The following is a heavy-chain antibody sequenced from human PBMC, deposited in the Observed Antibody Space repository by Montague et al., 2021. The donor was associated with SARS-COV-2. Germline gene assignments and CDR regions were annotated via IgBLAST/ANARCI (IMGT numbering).Heavy chain of an antibody. D-gene: IGHD3-3*01. CDR3: ARGEWLLSLFYYYYMGV. CDR1: GFTFSSYW. V-gene: IGHV3-74*01. J-gene: IGHJ6*03. Sequence: SLRLSCAASGFTFSSYWMHWVRQAPGKGLVWVSRINSDGSSTSYADSVKGRFTISRDNAKNTLYLQMNSLRAEDTAVYYCARGEWLLSLFYYYYMGVWGKGTTVTVSS. CDR2: INSDGSST.